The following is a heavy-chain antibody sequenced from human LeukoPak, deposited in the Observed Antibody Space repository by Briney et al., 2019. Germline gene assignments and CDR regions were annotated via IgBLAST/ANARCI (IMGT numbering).Heavy chain of an antibody. Sequence: SETLSLTCTVSGGSIRSYYWSWIRQHPGKGLEWIGYIYYSGSTYYNPSLKSRVTISVDTSKNQFSLKLSSVTAADTAVYYCARSGTVTTYYYWGQGTLVTVSS. CDR3: ARSGTVTTYYY. CDR2: IYYSGST. CDR1: GGSIRSYY. D-gene: IGHD4-17*01. J-gene: IGHJ4*02. V-gene: IGHV4-59*06.